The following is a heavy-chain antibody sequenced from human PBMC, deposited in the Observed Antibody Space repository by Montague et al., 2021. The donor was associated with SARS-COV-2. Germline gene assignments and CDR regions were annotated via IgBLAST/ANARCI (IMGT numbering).Heavy chain of an antibody. V-gene: IGHV4-39*07. CDR1: GGSISSSSYY. CDR3: ARGSGITVIALEDYYFDY. CDR2: IYYRGST. Sequence: SETLSLTCTVSGGSISSSSYYWAWIRQPPGKGLEWIGSIYYRGSTYYNPSLKSRVFISVDTSKNQLSLTLTSVTAADTAVYYCARGSGITVIALEDYYFDYWGQGALVTVSS. D-gene: IGHD3-22*01. J-gene: IGHJ4*02.